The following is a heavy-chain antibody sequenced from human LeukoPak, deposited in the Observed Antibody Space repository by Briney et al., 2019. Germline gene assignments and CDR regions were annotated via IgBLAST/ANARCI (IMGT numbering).Heavy chain of an antibody. V-gene: IGHV1-3*03. CDR2: INAGNGNT. J-gene: IGHJ6*03. D-gene: IGHD6-13*01. CDR1: GYTFTSYA. Sequence: GASVKVSCKASGYTFTSYAMHWVRQAPGQRLEWMGWINAGNGNTKYSQEFQGRVTITRDTSASTAYMELSSLRSEDMAVYYCARGAYSSSWYRERRDYYYMDVWGKGTTVTVSS. CDR3: ARGAYSSSWYRERRDYYYMDV.